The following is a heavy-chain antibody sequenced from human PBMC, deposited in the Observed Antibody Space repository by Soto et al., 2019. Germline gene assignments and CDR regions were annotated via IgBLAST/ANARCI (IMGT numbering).Heavy chain of an antibody. J-gene: IGHJ6*03. V-gene: IGHV3-21*01. Sequence: GGSLRLSCAASGFTFSSYSMNWVRQAPGKGLEWVSSISSSSSYIYYADSVKGRFTISRDNAKNSLYLQMNSLRAEDTAVYYYARGDGVCGSGYPDYYYYYMDVWGKGTTVTVSS. CDR1: GFTFSSYS. CDR2: ISSSSSYI. D-gene: IGHD2-15*01. CDR3: ARGDGVCGSGYPDYYYYYMDV.